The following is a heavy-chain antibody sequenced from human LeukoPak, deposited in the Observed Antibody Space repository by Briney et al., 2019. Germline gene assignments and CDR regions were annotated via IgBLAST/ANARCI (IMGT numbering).Heavy chain of an antibody. CDR1: GFTFSSYT. D-gene: IGHD7-27*01. Sequence: GGSLRLSCAASGFTFSSYTMNWVRQSPGKGLEWVSAISGSGDVTYYADSVKGRFTISRDNSKNTLYLQVNSLRAEDTAVYYCARDGANRGIYFDYWGQGTLVTVSS. CDR3: ARDGANRGIYFDY. V-gene: IGHV3-23*01. CDR2: ISGSGDVT. J-gene: IGHJ4*02.